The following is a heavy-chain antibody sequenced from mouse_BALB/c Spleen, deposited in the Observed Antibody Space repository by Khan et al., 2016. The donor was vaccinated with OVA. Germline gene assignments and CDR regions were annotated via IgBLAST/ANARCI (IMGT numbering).Heavy chain of an antibody. CDR3: VRRAYVNGSVYFDY. Sequence: QVQLKQSGPGILQPSQTLSLTCSFSGFSLSTSGMGVSWIRQPSGKGLEWLAHIYWDDEKRYNPSLKSRLTISKDTSRNQVFLKITSVDTADTATYYCVRRAYVNGSVYFDYWGQGTTLTVSS. D-gene: IGHD6-1*01. CDR1: GFSLSTSGMG. CDR2: IYWDDEK. J-gene: IGHJ2*01. V-gene: IGHV8-12*01.